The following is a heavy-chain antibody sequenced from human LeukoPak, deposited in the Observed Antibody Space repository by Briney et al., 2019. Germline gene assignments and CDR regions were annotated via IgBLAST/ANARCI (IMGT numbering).Heavy chain of an antibody. CDR1: GFTFSAYH. D-gene: IGHD1-26*01. Sequence: PGGSLRLSCAASGFTFSAYHINWVRQAPGKGLEWISYISTTGTTIHYADSVKGRFTISRDNSKNTLYLQMNSLRAEDTAVYYCATVPYSGSYPGDAFDIWGQGTMVTVSS. V-gene: IGHV3-48*01. J-gene: IGHJ3*02. CDR2: ISTTGTTI. CDR3: ATVPYSGSYPGDAFDI.